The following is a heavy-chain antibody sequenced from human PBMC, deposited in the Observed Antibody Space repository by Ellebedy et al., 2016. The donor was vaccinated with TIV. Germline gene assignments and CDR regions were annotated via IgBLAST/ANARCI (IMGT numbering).Heavy chain of an antibody. V-gene: IGHV1-18*01. CDR1: GYTFTSYG. J-gene: IGHJ5*02. D-gene: IGHD2-15*01. Sequence: ASVKVSCKASGYTFTSYGISWVRQAPGQGLEWMGWMNPNSGNTGYAQKFQGRVTMTTDTSTSTAYMELNSLRADDTAVYYCVRHADYTPGIYSFDPWGQGALVTVSS. CDR3: VRHADYTPGIYSFDP. CDR2: MNPNSGNT.